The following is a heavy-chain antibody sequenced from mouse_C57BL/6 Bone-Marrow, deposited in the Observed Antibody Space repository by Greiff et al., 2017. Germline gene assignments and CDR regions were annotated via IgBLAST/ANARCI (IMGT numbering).Heavy chain of an antibody. CDR3: ARRRDYDGYAMDY. CDR1: GYAFSSSW. Sequence: QVQLQQSGPELVKPGASVKISCKASGYAFSSSWMNWVKQRPGKGLEWIGRIYPGDGDTNYNGKFKGKATLTADKSSSTAYMQLSSRTSDDSAVYVCARRRDYDGYAMDYWGQGTSVTVSS. D-gene: IGHD2-4*01. J-gene: IGHJ4*01. CDR2: IYPGDGDT. V-gene: IGHV1-82*01.